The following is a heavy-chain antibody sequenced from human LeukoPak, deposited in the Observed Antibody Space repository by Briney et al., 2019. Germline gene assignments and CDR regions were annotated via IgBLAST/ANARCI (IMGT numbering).Heavy chain of an antibody. CDR1: GFTFSSYA. V-gene: IGHV3-23*01. CDR2: ISGSGGST. J-gene: IGHJ5*02. D-gene: IGHD6-19*01. CDR3: VKYKWLVHNPHNWFDP. Sequence: GGSLRLSCAASGFTFSSYAMSWVRQAPGKGLEWVSAISGSGGSTYYADSVKGRFTISRDNSKNTLYLQMNSLRAEDTAVYYCVKYKWLVHNPHNWFDPWGQGTPVTVSS.